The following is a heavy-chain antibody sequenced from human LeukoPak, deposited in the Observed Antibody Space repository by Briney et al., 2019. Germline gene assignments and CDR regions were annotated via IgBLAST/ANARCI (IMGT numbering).Heavy chain of an antibody. CDR2: ISSSSSYI. D-gene: IGHD3-10*01. V-gene: IGHV3-21*01. CDR1: GFTFSSYS. J-gene: IGHJ4*02. Sequence: PGGSLRLSCAASGFTFSSYSMNWVRQAPGKGLEWVSSISSSSSYIYYADSVKGRFTISRDNAKNSLYLQMNSLRAEDTAVYYCAREHPMALVGAFDYWGQGTLVTVSS. CDR3: AREHPMALVGAFDY.